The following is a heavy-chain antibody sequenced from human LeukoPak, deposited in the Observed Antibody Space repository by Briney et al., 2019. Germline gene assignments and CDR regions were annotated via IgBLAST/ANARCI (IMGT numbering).Heavy chain of an antibody. CDR2: IIPIFGTA. V-gene: IGHV1-69*13. CDR3: AGGRGPDLMYSGYDGFDY. CDR1: GGTFSSYA. D-gene: IGHD5-12*01. J-gene: IGHJ4*02. Sequence: SVKVSCTASGGTFSSYAISWVRQAPGQGLEWMGGIIPIFGTANYAQKFQGRVTITADESTSTAYVELSSLRSEDTAVYYCAGGRGPDLMYSGYDGFDYWGQGTLVTVSS.